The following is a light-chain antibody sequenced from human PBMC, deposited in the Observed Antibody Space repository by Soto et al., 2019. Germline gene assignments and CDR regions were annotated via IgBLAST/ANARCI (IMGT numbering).Light chain of an antibody. CDR1: TSNIGSKT. CDR3: AAWDDSLNAPV. CDR2: CNN. V-gene: IGLV1-44*01. J-gene: IGLJ3*02. Sequence: QSVLTQPPSASGTPGQSVTISCSGSTSNIGSKTVTWYQQLPGTAPKLLIYCNNQRPSGVPDRFSGSKSGTSASLAISGLQSEDEADYYCAAWDDSLNAPVFGGGTKVTVL.